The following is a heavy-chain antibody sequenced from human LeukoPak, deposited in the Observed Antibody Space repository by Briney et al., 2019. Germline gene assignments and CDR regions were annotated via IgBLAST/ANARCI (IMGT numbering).Heavy chain of an antibody. D-gene: IGHD4-17*01. J-gene: IGHJ4*02. Sequence: PSETLSLTCAVYGGSFSGCYWSWIRQPPGKGLEWIGEINHSGSTNHNPSLKSRVTISVDTSKNQFSLKLSSVTAADTAVYYCARWPLTTVTTPVDYWGQGTLVTVSS. V-gene: IGHV4-34*01. CDR1: GGSFSGCY. CDR3: ARWPLTTVTTPVDY. CDR2: INHSGST.